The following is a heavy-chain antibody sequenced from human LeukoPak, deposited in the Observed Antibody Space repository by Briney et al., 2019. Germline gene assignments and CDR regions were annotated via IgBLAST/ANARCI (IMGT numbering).Heavy chain of an antibody. V-gene: IGHV4-34*01. CDR3: ARGSRSPEGGLLYVY. CDR2: TKHSGST. CDR1: GGSFSGYY. J-gene: IGHJ4*02. D-gene: IGHD3-10*01. Sequence: SETLSLTCAVDGGSFSGYYWSWIRQPPGKGLEWNESTKHSGSTNYNPSLRRRVTISVDTSKNQFSLKLSSVTAADTAVYYCARGSRSPEGGLLYVYWGQETLVTVSS.